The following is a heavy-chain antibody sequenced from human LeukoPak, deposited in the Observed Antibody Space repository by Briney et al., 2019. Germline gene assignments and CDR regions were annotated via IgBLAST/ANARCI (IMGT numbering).Heavy chain of an antibody. CDR1: GGSISSGGYS. V-gene: IGHV4-30-2*01. CDR3: ARRTAHCSSTSCYRSYYYYYMDV. CDR2: IDHSGST. D-gene: IGHD2-2*01. Sequence: SETLSLTCAVSGGSISSGGYSWSWIRQPPGKGLEWIGYIDHSGSTYYNPSLKSRVTISVDTSKNQFSLKLRSVTAADTAVYYCARRTAHCSSTSCYRSYYYYYMDVWGKGTTVTVSS. J-gene: IGHJ6*03.